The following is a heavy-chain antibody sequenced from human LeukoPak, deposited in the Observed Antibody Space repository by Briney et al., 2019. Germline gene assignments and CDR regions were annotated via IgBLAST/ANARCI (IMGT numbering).Heavy chain of an antibody. D-gene: IGHD6-19*01. CDR3: AKDLAGIAVAGGGFDY. CDR1: GFTFSSYA. J-gene: IGHJ4*02. V-gene: IGHV3-23*01. CDR2: ISGSGGST. Sequence: GGSLRLSCAASGFTFSSYAMSWVRQAPGKGLEWVSAISGSGGSTYYADSVKGRFTISRDNSKNTLYLQMNSLRAEDTAVYYCAKDLAGIAVAGGGFDYWGQGTLVTVSS.